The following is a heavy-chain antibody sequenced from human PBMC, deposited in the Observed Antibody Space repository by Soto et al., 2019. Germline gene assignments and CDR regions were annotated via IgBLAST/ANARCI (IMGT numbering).Heavy chain of an antibody. D-gene: IGHD6-13*01. CDR3: TRDASRDSSARGWFDP. J-gene: IGHJ5*02. Sequence: PGGSLRLSCAASGFTFSIYWMSWVRHAPGKGLEWVANIKQDGSEKYYVDSVKGRFTISRDNAKNSLHLQMNSLRAEDTAVYYCTRDASRDSSARGWFDPWGPGTLVTVSS. CDR2: IKQDGSEK. V-gene: IGHV3-7*01. CDR1: GFTFSIYW.